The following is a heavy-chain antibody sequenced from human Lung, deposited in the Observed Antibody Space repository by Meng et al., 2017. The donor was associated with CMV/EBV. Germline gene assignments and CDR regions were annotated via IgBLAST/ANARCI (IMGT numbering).Heavy chain of an antibody. CDR2: INSYGGGT. CDR1: GYTFTSYD. CDR3: ARDGSLNGPNYYYYNGVDV. J-gene: IGHJ6*02. D-gene: IGHD2-2*03. Sequence: ASVKVFXKASGYTFTSYDINWVRRAPGQGLEWMGRINSYGGGTNYAQQFRGRVTMTRDTSTDKAYMELSRLTSDDTAVYYCARDGSLNGPNYYYYNGVDVWGLGXTVTVSS. V-gene: IGHV1-2*06.